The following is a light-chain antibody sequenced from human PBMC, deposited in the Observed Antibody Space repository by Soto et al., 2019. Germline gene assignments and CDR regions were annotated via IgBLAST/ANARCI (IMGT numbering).Light chain of an antibody. Sequence: QSVLTQPPSVSEAPGQRVTISCTGSTSNIGAGYDVHWYQQLPGAAPTLLISSHNNRPSGVPDRFFGSKSGTSASLTIIGLQAEDEADYYCQSYDIALSASGVFGGGTKVTVL. J-gene: IGLJ3*02. V-gene: IGLV1-40*01. CDR2: SHN. CDR3: QSYDIALSASGV. CDR1: TSNIGAGYD.